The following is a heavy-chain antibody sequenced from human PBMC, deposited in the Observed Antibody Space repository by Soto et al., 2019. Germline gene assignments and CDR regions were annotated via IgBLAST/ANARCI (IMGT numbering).Heavy chain of an antibody. J-gene: IGHJ4*02. D-gene: IGHD3-22*01. V-gene: IGHV5-51*01. Sequence: PGESLKISCKGSGYSFTSYWIGWVRQMPGKGLEWMGIIYPGDSDTRYSPSFQGQVTISADKSISTAYLQWSSLKASDTAMYYCARRPYYYDSSGYIGPYYFDYWGQGTLVTVSS. CDR1: GYSFTSYW. CDR3: ARRPYYYDSSGYIGPYYFDY. CDR2: IYPGDSDT.